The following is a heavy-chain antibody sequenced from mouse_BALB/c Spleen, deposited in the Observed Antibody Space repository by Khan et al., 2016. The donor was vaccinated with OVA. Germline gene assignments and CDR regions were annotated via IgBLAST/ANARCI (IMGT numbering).Heavy chain of an antibody. CDR2: INPSNGYT. CDR1: GYTFTSYT. V-gene: IGHV1-4*01. J-gene: IGHJ3*01. CDR3: VRDGAYHRNDGWFAY. D-gene: IGHD2-14*01. Sequence: QVQLKQSGAELARPGASVKMSCKASGYTFTSYTIHWIKKRPGQGLEWIGYINPSNGYTNYNQKFKDKATLTTEKSSTTAYLQLSSLTSDDSAVXNCVRDGAYHRNDGWFAYWGQGTLVTVSA.